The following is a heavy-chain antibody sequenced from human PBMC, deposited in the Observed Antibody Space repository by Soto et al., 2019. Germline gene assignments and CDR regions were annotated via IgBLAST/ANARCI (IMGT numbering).Heavy chain of an antibody. D-gene: IGHD3-10*01. V-gene: IGHV3-33*01. J-gene: IGHJ6*02. CDR3: AREYINYYGSGSYYPRRTYGMDV. CDR2: IWYDGSNK. CDR1: GFTFSSYG. Sequence: QVQLVESGGGVVQPGRSLRLSCAASGFTFSSYGMHWVRQAPGKGLEWVAVIWYDGSNKYYADSVKGRFTISRDNSKNTLYLQMNSLRAEDTAVYYCAREYINYYGSGSYYPRRTYGMDVWGQGTTVTVSS.